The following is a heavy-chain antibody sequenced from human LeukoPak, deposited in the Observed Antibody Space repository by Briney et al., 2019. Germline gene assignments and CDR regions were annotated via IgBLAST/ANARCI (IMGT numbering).Heavy chain of an antibody. Sequence: SSGTLSLTCAVYGGSFSGYYWSWIRQPPGKGLEWIGEINHSGSTNYNPSLKSRVTISVDTSKNQFSLKLSSVTAADTAVYYCARGSRGYSGYAGYWGQGTLVTVSS. CDR1: GGSFSGYY. J-gene: IGHJ4*02. V-gene: IGHV4-34*01. CDR2: INHSGST. CDR3: ARGSRGYSGYAGY. D-gene: IGHD5-12*01.